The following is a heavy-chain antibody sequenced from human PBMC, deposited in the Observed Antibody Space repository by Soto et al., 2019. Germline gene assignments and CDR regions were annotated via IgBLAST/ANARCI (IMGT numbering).Heavy chain of an antibody. CDR3: ARIRFDNSGYPSYYYGMDV. CDR2: IIPIFGTA. Sequence: VASVKVSCKASGGTFSSYAISWVRQAPGQGLEWMGGIIPIFGTANYAQKFQGRVTITADESTSTAYMELSSLSSEDTAVYYYARIRFDNSGYPSYYYGMDVWGQGTTVTVSS. CDR1: GGTFSSYA. D-gene: IGHD5-12*01. V-gene: IGHV1-69*13. J-gene: IGHJ6*02.